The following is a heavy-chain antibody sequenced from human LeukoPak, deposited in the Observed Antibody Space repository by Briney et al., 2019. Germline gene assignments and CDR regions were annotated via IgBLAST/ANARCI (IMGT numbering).Heavy chain of an antibody. Sequence: PGGSLRLSCAASGFTFDDYAMHWVRQAPGKGLEWVSSISSSSSYIYYADSVKGRFTISRDNAKNSLYLQMSSLRAEDTAVYYCARGAGQLLPYYYYYMDVWGKGTTVTVSS. J-gene: IGHJ6*03. CDR3: ARGAGQLLPYYYYYMDV. V-gene: IGHV3-21*01. CDR2: ISSSSSYI. D-gene: IGHD2-15*01. CDR1: GFTFDDYA.